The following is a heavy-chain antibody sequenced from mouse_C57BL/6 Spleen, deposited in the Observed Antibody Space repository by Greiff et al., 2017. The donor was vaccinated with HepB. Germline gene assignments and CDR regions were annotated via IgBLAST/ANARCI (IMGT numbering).Heavy chain of an antibody. Sequence: VQLQQSGPELVKPGASVKISCKASGYTFTDYYMNWVKQSHGKSLEWIGDINPNNGGTSYNQKFKGKATLTVDKSSSTAYMELRSLTSEDSAVYYCARRVTTGDYYAMDYWGQGTSVTVSS. CDR1: GYTFTDYY. J-gene: IGHJ4*01. CDR2: INPNNGGT. CDR3: ARRVTTGDYYAMDY. V-gene: IGHV1-26*01. D-gene: IGHD1-1*01.